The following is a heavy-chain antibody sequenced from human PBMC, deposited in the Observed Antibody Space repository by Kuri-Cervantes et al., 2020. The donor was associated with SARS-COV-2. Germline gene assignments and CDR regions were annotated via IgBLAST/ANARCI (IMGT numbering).Heavy chain of an antibody. Sequence: GESLKISCAASGFTVSSNYMSSVRQAPGKGLEWVSVIYSGGSTYYADSVKGRFTISRDNSKNTLYLQMNSLRAEDTAVYYCARDFGTIQGRDYWGQGTLVTVSS. CDR1: GFTVSSNY. CDR2: IYSGGST. V-gene: IGHV3-66*02. D-gene: IGHD1-1*01. CDR3: ARDFGTIQGRDY. J-gene: IGHJ4*02.